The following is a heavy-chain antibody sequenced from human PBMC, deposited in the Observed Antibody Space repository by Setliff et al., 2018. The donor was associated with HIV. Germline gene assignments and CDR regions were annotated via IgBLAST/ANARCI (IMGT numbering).Heavy chain of an antibody. CDR2: ISNSGGSI. V-gene: IGHV3-11*01. CDR3: ARDLVVVASLPWFDP. D-gene: IGHD2-15*01. CDR1: GFTFSDYY. Sequence: PGGSLRLSCAASGFTFSDYYMSWIRQAPGKGLEWVSYISNSGGSIYYADSARGRFTISRDNAKNSLYLQMNSLRAEDTAVYYCARDLVVVASLPWFDPWGQGTLVTVSS. J-gene: IGHJ5*02.